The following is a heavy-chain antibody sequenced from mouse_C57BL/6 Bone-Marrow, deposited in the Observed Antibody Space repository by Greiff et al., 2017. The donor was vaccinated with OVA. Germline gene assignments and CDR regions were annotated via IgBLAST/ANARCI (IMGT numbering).Heavy chain of an antibody. CDR3: ARLSYYYGSSWWDFDV. J-gene: IGHJ1*03. V-gene: IGHV7-3*01. CDR1: GFTFTDYY. CDR2: IRNKANGYTT. Sequence: EVKLVESGGGLVQPGGSLSLSCAASGFTFTDYYMSWVRQPPGKALEWLGFIRNKANGYTTEYSASVKGRLTISRDNSKSTLYLPMNALRAEDSATYYCARLSYYYGSSWWDFDVWGTGTTVTVSS. D-gene: IGHD1-1*01.